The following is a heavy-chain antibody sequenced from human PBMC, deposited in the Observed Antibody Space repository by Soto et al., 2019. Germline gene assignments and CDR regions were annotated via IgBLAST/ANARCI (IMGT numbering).Heavy chain of an antibody. J-gene: IGHJ4*02. CDR1: GFTFGGSA. V-gene: IGHV3-73*02. Sequence: EVQLVESGGGLVQPGGSLKLSCAASGFTFGGSAMHWVRQASGKGLEWVGHIRSRTNNYATEYAASVKGRFTISRDDLKNTAYLQMNSLKPEDTAVYYCTRRTDFWGLMSYWGQGTLVTVSS. CDR3: TRRTDFWGLMSY. D-gene: IGHD3-3*01. CDR2: IRSRTNNYAT.